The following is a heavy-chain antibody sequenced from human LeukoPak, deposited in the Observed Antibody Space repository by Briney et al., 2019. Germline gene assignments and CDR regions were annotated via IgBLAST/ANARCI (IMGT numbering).Heavy chain of an antibody. V-gene: IGHV3-23*01. CDR1: GITFSSYA. D-gene: IGHD2-8*02. CDR2: ISGSGGTT. CDR3: ASRHCSGENCYAGPLDF. Sequence: GGSLRLSCAASGITFSSYAMTWVRQAPGKGLEWVSGISGSGGTTYYEDSVKGRFTVSSDVSKNTLYLQMNNLRGEDTAVYYCASRHCSGENCYAGPLDFWGQGIQVTVSS. J-gene: IGHJ4*02.